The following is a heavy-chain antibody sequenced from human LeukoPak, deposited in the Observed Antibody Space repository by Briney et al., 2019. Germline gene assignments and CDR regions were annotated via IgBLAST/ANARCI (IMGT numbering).Heavy chain of an antibody. D-gene: IGHD2-2*01. CDR1: GFTFSSYA. CDR3: AKSLDIYCSSTSCYYFDY. CDR2: ISGSGGST. J-gene: IGHJ4*02. Sequence: GGSLRLSCAASGFTFSSYAISWVRQAPGKGLEWVSAISGSGGSTYYADSVKGRFTISRDNSKNTLYLQMNSLRAEDTAVYYCAKSLDIYCSSTSCYYFDYWGQGTLVTVSS. V-gene: IGHV3-23*01.